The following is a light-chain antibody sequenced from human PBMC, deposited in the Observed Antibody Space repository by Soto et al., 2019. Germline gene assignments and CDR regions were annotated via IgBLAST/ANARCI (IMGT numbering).Light chain of an antibody. V-gene: IGKV2-30*01. Sequence: DVVLTQSPLSLPVTLGQPASISCRSSQSLVYRDGNTYFHWFQQRPGQSPRRLIYKVSNRDSGVPNGFSGSGSGADCTLKMSRVEADYVGVYFCMQGTRWPWPCGQGTKVEL. CDR1: QSLVYRDGNTY. J-gene: IGKJ1*01. CDR3: MQGTRWPWP. CDR2: KVS.